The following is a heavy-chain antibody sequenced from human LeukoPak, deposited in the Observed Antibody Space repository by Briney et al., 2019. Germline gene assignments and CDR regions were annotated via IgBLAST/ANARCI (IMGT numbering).Heavy chain of an antibody. V-gene: IGHV3-23*01. J-gene: IGHJ4*02. D-gene: IGHD6-6*01. CDR1: GFTFSSYA. CDR2: ISGSGGTT. CDR3: ATAPEYDSYYFDY. Sequence: GGSLRLSCAAAGFTFSSYAMSWVRQAAGKGLGWVSDISGSGGTTYYADSVKGRFTISTDNSKNTLYLQMNSLRTADTAVYYCATAPEYDSYYFDYWGQGTLVTVSS.